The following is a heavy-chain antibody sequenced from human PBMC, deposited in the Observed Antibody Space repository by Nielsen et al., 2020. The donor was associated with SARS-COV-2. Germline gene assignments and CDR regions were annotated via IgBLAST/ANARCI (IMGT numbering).Heavy chain of an antibody. Sequence: GGSLRLSCEASGFSLGDYWMSWVRQAPGKGLEWVANIKEDGKKTYYGDSVKGRVTIFRDNADNSLYLQMNSLRAEDTAVYYCARASPRYPMDVWGQGTTVTVSS. CDR2: IKEDGKKT. V-gene: IGHV3-7*01. D-gene: IGHD3-9*01. CDR3: ARASPRYPMDV. J-gene: IGHJ6*02. CDR1: GFSLGDYW.